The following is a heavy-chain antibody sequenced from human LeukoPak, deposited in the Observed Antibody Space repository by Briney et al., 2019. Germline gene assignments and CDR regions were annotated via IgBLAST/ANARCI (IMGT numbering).Heavy chain of an antibody. Sequence: SETLSLTCAVYGGSFSGYYWSWIRQPPGKGLEWIGEINHSGSTNYNPSLKSRVTISVDTSKNQVSLKLSSVTAADTAVYYCARGRGYCSGGSCRRYYFDYWGQGTLVTVSS. V-gene: IGHV4-34*01. J-gene: IGHJ4*02. CDR1: GGSFSGYY. CDR3: ARGRGYCSGGSCRRYYFDY. CDR2: INHSGST. D-gene: IGHD2-15*01.